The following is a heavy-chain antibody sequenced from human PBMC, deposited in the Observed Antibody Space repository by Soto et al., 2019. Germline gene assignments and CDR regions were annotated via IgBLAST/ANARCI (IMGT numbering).Heavy chain of an antibody. V-gene: IGHV5-51*01. CDR1: GHSFTTYW. J-gene: IGHJ4*02. CDR2: IYPGNSDT. CDR3: AAPRVAGTGY. D-gene: IGHD6-19*01. Sequence: GESLKISCTTSGHSFTTYWIGWVRQMPGKGLEWMAIIYPGNSDTKYSPSFQGQVTISVDKSISTAYLQWSNLKASDTAMYYCAAPRVAGTGYWGQGTLVTVSS.